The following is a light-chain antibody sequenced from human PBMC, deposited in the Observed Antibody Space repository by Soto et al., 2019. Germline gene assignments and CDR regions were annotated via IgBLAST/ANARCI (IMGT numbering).Light chain of an antibody. CDR1: SSDVGGYNY. CDR3: SSYTSSSTRVV. V-gene: IGLV2-14*03. J-gene: IGLJ2*01. CDR2: DVT. Sequence: QSALTQPASVSGSPGQSITISCTGTSSDVGGYNYVSWYQQHPGKAPKVMMYDVTNRPSGVSSRFSVAKSGNTASLTISGRQVEDEADYYCSSYTSSSTRVVFGGGTKLTVL.